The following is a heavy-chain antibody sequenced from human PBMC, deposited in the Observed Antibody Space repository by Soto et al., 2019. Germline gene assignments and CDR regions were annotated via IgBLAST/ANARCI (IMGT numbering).Heavy chain of an antibody. CDR3: AKDIDFGGGQQLVFDY. Sequence: EVQLVESGGGLVQPGRSLRLSCAASGFTFDDYAMHWVRQAPGKGLEWVSGISWNSGSIGYADSVKGRFTISRDNAKNSLYLQMNSLRAEDTALYYCAKDIDFGGGQQLVFDYWGQGTLVTVSS. CDR2: ISWNSGSI. J-gene: IGHJ4*02. CDR1: GFTFDDYA. D-gene: IGHD6-13*01. V-gene: IGHV3-9*01.